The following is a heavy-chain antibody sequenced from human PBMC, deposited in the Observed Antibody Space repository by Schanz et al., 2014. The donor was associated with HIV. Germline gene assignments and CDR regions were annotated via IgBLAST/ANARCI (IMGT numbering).Heavy chain of an antibody. D-gene: IGHD3-22*01. V-gene: IGHV1-46*01. J-gene: IGHJ6*02. CDR1: GETFSNYV. CDR3: AKDRNYYDSRYRGKGNYYYYYGMDV. CDR2: INPSGGKT. Sequence: QVQLVQSGAEVKKPGSSVRVSCKASGETFSNYVISWVRQAPGQGLEWMGIINPSGGKTSLAQKFQGRVTLTRDTSTSTVYMQLNNLRSEDTAVYYCAKDRNYYDSRYRGKGNYYYYYGMDVWGQGTTVTVSS.